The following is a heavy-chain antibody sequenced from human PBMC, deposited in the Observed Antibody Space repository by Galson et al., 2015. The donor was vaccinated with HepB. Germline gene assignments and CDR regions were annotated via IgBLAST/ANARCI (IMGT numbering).Heavy chain of an antibody. CDR1: GFTFSSHA. D-gene: IGHD6-6*01. CDR3: AKDQGQVVQDWYFDL. J-gene: IGHJ2*01. CDR2: IRGSGGST. V-gene: IGHV3-23*01. Sequence: SLRLSCAASGFTFSSHAMSWVRQAPGKGLEWVSGIRGSGGSTYYADSVKGRFTISRDNSKNMLYLQMNSLRADDTAVYYCAKDQGQVVQDWYFDLWGRGTLVTVSS.